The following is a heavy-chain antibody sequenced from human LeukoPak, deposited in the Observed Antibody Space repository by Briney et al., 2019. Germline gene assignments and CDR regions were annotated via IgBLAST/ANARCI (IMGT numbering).Heavy chain of an antibody. J-gene: IGHJ4*02. CDR2: IRTKTDGETT. CDR3: TTENPWRRYYDSSGYYRFDY. V-gene: IGHV3-15*07. Sequence: AGGSLRLSCAASGFTFSSYSMNWVRQAPGKGLEWVGLIRTKTDGETTDYAAPVKGRFFISRDDSTNTLYLQMNSLQSEDTAVYYCTTENPWRRYYDSSGYYRFDYWGQGTLVTVSS. D-gene: IGHD3-22*01. CDR1: GFTFSSYS.